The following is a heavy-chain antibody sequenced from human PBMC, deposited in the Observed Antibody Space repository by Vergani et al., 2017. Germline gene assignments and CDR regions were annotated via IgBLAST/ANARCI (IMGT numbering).Heavy chain of an antibody. Sequence: QLQLQESGPGLVKPSETLSLTCTVSGGSISSSSYYWGWIRQPPGKGLEWIGSIYYRGNTYYNPSLKSPVTISVDTSKTQFSLTLISVTAADTAVYYCARDDYGAYLWYYGMDVWGQGTTVTVSS. J-gene: IGHJ6*02. D-gene: IGHD4-17*01. CDR1: GGSISSSSYY. CDR2: IYYRGNT. CDR3: ARDDYGAYLWYYGMDV. V-gene: IGHV4-39*02.